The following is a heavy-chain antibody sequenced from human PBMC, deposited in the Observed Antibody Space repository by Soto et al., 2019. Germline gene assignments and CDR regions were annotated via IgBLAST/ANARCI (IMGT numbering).Heavy chain of an antibody. D-gene: IGHD3-16*01. Sequence: SETLSLTCNVSGGSISNYYWTWVRQSPEKGLEWIGYMYYNGNINYNPSLKSRVTISIDTSKNQFSLTLKSVTAADTAVYYCASGGNWFDPCGQGVLVTVSS. J-gene: IGHJ5*02. CDR3: ASGGNWFDP. CDR1: GGSISNYY. V-gene: IGHV4-59*01. CDR2: MYYNGNI.